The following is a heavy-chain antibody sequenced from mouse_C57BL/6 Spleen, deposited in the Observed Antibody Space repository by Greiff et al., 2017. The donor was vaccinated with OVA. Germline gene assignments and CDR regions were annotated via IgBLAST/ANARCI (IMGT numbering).Heavy chain of an antibody. J-gene: IGHJ2*01. Sequence: VQLQQSGPELVKPGASVKISCKASGYAFSSSWMNWVKQRPGKGLEWIGRIYPGAGDTNYNGKFKGKAPLTADKSASTAYMQLSSLTSEDSAVYFCARCTTVVATDYFDDWGQGTTRTVSS. D-gene: IGHD1-1*01. CDR3: ARCTTVVATDYFDD. V-gene: IGHV1-82*01. CDR2: IYPGAGDT. CDR1: GYAFSSSW.